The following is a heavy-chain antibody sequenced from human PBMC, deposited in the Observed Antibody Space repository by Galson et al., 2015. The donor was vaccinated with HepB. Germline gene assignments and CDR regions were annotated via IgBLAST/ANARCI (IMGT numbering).Heavy chain of an antibody. CDR2: ITSSSSNI. CDR1: GFTLSNYS. CDR3: TRKWAFDI. V-gene: IGHV3-48*02. D-gene: IGHD1-26*01. Sequence: SLRLSCAASGFTLSNYSRNWVRQAPGKGLEWLSYITSSSSNIYYADSVKGRFTISRDNAKKSLYLEMTSLRDEDTAVYYCTRKWAFDIWGQGTMVTVS. J-gene: IGHJ3*02.